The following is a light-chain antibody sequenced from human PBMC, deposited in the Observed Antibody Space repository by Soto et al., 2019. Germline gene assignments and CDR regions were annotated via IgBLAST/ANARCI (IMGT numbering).Light chain of an antibody. CDR1: QSISTF. Sequence: DIQMTQSPSSLSASVGDRVTITCRASQSISTFFNWYQLKPGKGPKLLIYGTSTLQSGVPSRFSGSGSGTDFTLTISSLQPEDSAVYYCQQGYSPLLSFGGGTKVDIK. CDR3: QQGYSPLLS. V-gene: IGKV1-39*01. CDR2: GTS. J-gene: IGKJ4*01.